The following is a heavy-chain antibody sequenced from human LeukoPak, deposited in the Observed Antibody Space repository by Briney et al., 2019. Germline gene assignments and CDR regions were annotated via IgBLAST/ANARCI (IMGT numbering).Heavy chain of an antibody. CDR1: GYTFTSYD. Sequence: ASVKVSCKASGYTFTSYDINWVRQATGQGLEWMGGIIPIFGTANYAQKFQGRVTITADESTSTAYMELSSLRSEDTAVYYCAREAQQLVPNFDYWGQGTLVTVSS. CDR3: AREAQQLVPNFDY. V-gene: IGHV1-69*13. J-gene: IGHJ4*02. CDR2: IIPIFGTA. D-gene: IGHD6-13*01.